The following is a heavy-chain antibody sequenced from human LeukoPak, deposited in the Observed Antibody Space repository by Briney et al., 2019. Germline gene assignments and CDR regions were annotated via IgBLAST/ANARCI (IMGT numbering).Heavy chain of an antibody. CDR3: ARDLKYSSSPAY. CDR2: ISSSSSYI. J-gene: IGHJ4*02. Sequence: PGGSLRLSCAASGLTFSSYSMNWVRQAPGKGLEWVSSISSSSSYIYYADSVKGRFTISRDNAKNSLYLQMNSLRAEDTAVYYCARDLKYSSSPAYWGQGTLVTVSS. CDR1: GLTFSSYS. V-gene: IGHV3-21*01. D-gene: IGHD6-6*01.